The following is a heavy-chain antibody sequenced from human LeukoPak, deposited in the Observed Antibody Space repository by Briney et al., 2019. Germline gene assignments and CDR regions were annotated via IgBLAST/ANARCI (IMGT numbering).Heavy chain of an antibody. CDR1: GDSVTSYY. D-gene: IGHD4-17*01. V-gene: IGHV4-59*02. CDR3: ARNGGDYVFDY. Sequence: SEILSLTCTVSGDSVTSYYWSWIRQPPGKGLEWIGYNSYSGSTNYNPSIKSRVTISVDTSKNQFSLKMSSVTAADTGVYYCARNGGDYVFDYWGQGTLVTVSS. CDR2: NSYSGST. J-gene: IGHJ4*02.